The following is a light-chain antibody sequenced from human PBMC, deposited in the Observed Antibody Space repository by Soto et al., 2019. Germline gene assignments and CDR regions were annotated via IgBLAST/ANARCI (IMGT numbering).Light chain of an antibody. CDR2: ANN. Sequence: QSVLTQPPSVSAAPGQKVTISCSGSSSNIGNNYVSWYQQLPGTAPKLLIYANNKRPSGIPDRLSGSKSGTSATLGITGPQTGDEADYYCGTWDSSLSAVVFGGGTKLTVL. CDR1: SSNIGNNY. CDR3: GTWDSSLSAVV. J-gene: IGLJ2*01. V-gene: IGLV1-51*01.